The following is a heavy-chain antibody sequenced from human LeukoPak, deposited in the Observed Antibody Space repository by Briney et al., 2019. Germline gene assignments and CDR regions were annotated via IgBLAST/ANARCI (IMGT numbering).Heavy chain of an antibody. CDR2: ILEDGRET. V-gene: IGHV3-7*01. CDR3: ARDAARRFDL. Sequence: PGGSLRLSCAPSGFTFSCYWMTWVRQAPGKGLEWVASILEDGRETYYVDSVKGRFTFSRDNAKNSLYLEMNSLRREDTAVYYFARDAARRFDLWGQRTLVSASS. CDR1: GFTFSCYW. J-gene: IGHJ4*02.